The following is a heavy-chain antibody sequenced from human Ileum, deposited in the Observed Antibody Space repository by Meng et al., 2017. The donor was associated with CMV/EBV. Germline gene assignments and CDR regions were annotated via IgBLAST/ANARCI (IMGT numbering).Heavy chain of an antibody. J-gene: IGHJ4*02. Sequence: QVHLVQSGSELKKPGASVKVSCKTSGYTFTSNNIIWVRRAPGQGPEWMGWIDTNTGNPTYAQDFTGRFVFSLDTSVNTAYLQISSLKAEDTAVYYCARDGLSGRYFDYWGQGTLVTVSS. D-gene: IGHD1-26*01. V-gene: IGHV7-4-1*02. CDR1: GYTFTSNN. CDR3: ARDGLSGRYFDY. CDR2: IDTNTGNP.